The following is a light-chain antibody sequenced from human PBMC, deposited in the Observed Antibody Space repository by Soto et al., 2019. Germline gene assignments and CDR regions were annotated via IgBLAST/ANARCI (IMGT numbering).Light chain of an antibody. CDR2: GAS. J-gene: IGKJ1*01. CDR3: QQYGSSRT. CDR1: QSVSSSY. V-gene: IGKV3-20*01. Sequence: EIVLTQSPGTRSLSPGERATLSCRASQSVSSSYLAWYQQKPGQAPRLLIYGASSRATGIPDRFSGSGSGTDFTLTISRLEPEDFAVYYCQQYGSSRTFGRGTQVEI.